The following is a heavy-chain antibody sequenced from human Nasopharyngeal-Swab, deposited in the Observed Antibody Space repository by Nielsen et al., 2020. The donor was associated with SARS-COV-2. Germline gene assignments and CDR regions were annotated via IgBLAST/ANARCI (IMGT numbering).Heavy chain of an antibody. Sequence: SETLSLTCAVYGGSFSGYYWSWIRQPPGKGLEWIGEINHSGSTNYNPSLKSRVTISVDTSKNQFSLQLSSVTAADTAVYYCARDGVARLFDYWGQGTLVTASS. D-gene: IGHD3-10*01. CDR3: ARDGVARLFDY. CDR1: GGSFSGYY. J-gene: IGHJ4*02. V-gene: IGHV4-34*01. CDR2: INHSGST.